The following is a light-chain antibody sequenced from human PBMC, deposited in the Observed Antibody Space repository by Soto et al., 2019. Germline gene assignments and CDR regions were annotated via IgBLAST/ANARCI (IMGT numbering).Light chain of an antibody. Sequence: QSALTQPASVSGSPGQSITISCTGTSSDIGAFDYVSWYQQHPGKAPKLIIYVVFHRPSGVSSRFSGSKSDNTASLTISGLQTEDESEYYCSSFSTGDTLVFGSGTKLTVL. V-gene: IGLV2-14*01. CDR3: SSFSTGDTLV. CDR1: SSDIGAFDY. J-gene: IGLJ1*01. CDR2: VVF.